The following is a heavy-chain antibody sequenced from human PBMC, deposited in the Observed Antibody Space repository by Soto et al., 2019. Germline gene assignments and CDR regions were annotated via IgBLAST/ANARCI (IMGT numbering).Heavy chain of an antibody. J-gene: IGHJ3*02. CDR1: GGSISSSSYY. CDR2: IYYSGST. CDR3: ARHLWRRYSVVAASYAFDI. D-gene: IGHD2-15*01. V-gene: IGHV4-39*01. Sequence: PSETLSLTCTVSGGSISSSSYYWGWIRQPPGKGLEWIGSIYYSGSTYYNPSLKSRVTISVDTSKNQFSLKLSSVTAADTAVYYCARHLWRRYSVVAASYAFDIWGQGTMVTVSS.